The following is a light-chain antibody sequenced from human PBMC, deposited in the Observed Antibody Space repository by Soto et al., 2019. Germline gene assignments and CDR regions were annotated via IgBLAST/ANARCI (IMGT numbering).Light chain of an antibody. CDR3: QQYYSTPPMYA. V-gene: IGKV4-1*01. J-gene: IGKJ2*01. CDR1: QSVLYSSNNKNY. Sequence: DLVMNQSPDSLAVSLGERATINCKSSQSVLYSSNNKNYLAWYQQNPGQPPKLLIYWASTRQSGVHDRFSGSGSGAEFTLTVDCLQAGDLAVYYCQQYYSTPPMYAFGQVTKLEIK. CDR2: WAS.